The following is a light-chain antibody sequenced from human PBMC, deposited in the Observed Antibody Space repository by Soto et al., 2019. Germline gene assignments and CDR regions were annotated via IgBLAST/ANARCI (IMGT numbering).Light chain of an antibody. Sequence: DIQMTQSPSSLSASVGDRVTITSRASQSISSDLNWYQQKPGKAPKLLIYAASSLQSGVASRFSGSGSGTDFTLTISSLQPEDFATYYCQQSYSTPLYTFGQGTKV. J-gene: IGKJ2*01. CDR2: AAS. CDR3: QQSYSTPLYT. CDR1: QSISSD. V-gene: IGKV1-39*01.